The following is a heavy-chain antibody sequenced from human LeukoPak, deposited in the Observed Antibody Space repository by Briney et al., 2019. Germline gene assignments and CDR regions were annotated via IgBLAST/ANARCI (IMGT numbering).Heavy chain of an antibody. D-gene: IGHD2-15*01. J-gene: IGHJ4*02. CDR3: ASRLGGDFDY. V-gene: IGHV3-30-3*01. Sequence: PGRSLRPSCAVSGFTFTYYAMHWVRQAPGKGLEWVAVISHDGSNQQYADSVKGQVTISRDNSKSTLYLQMDSLRAGDTAVYYCASRLGGDFDYWGQGTLVTVSS. CDR2: ISHDGSNQ. CDR1: GFTFTYYA.